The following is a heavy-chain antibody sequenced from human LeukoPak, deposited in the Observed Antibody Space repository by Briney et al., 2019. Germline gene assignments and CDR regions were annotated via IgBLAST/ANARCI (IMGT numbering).Heavy chain of an antibody. D-gene: IGHD1-26*01. V-gene: IGHV4-39*01. CDR1: GASISGSGYY. CDR3: AKSGGYGLIDY. J-gene: IGHJ4*02. Sequence: MASETLSLTCAVSGASISGSGYYWGWIRQPPGKGLEWIGNIYSSGSTYYNASLQSRVTISIDTSKNQFSLRLNSVTAADTAMYYCAKSGGYGLIDYWGQGTRVTVSS. CDR2: IYSSGST.